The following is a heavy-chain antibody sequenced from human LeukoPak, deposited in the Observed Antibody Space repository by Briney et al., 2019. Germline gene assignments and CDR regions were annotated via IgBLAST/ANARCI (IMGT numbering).Heavy chain of an antibody. CDR1: GGSVSGYY. Sequence: SETLSLTCVVSGGSVSGYYWGWIRQPPGKGLEWIGYIYYSGSTYYNPSLKSRVTISVDTSKNQFSLKLSSVTAADTAVYYCASGPGESYYYDSSGVFSGYFDYWGQGTLVTVSS. J-gene: IGHJ4*02. CDR3: ASGPGESYYYDSSGVFSGYFDY. CDR2: IYYSGST. D-gene: IGHD3-22*01. V-gene: IGHV4-30-4*08.